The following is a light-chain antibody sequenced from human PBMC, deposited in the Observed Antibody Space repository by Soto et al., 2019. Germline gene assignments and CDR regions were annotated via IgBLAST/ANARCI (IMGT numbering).Light chain of an antibody. CDR1: QSISGY. CDR2: AAS. V-gene: IGKV1-39*01. CDR3: QQRYSTPRT. Sequence: DILMTQSPSSLSASVRDRVTITCRASQSISGYLNWYQQKPGKAPKLLIYAASSLQSGVPSRFSGSGSGTDFTLTVSSLQPEDFATYFCQQRYSTPRTFGQGTKVEVK. J-gene: IGKJ1*01.